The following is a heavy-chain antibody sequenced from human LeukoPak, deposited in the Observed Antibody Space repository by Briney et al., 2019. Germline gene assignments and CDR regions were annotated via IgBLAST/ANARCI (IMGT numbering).Heavy chain of an antibody. V-gene: IGHV3-23*01. J-gene: IGHJ4*02. Sequence: GGSLRLSRTAPGFTFSSYAMSWVRQAPGKGLEWVSTISGSGKTTYYADSVKGRFTISRDNSKNTLYLQMNSLSAEDTAVYYCAKSRSSSSSHFDYWGQGTLVTVSS. CDR2: ISGSGKTT. CDR1: GFTFSSYA. CDR3: AKSRSSSSSHFDY. D-gene: IGHD2-2*01.